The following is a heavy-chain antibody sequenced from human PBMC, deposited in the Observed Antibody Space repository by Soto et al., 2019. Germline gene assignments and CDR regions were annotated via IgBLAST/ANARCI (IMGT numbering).Heavy chain of an antibody. CDR3: ARGEVLRFFDVHPIRPLDY. V-gene: IGHV1-18*01. D-gene: IGHD3-3*01. CDR1: GYTFTSYG. J-gene: IGHJ4*02. CDR2: ISAYNGNT. Sequence: QVQLVQSGAEVKKPGASVKVSCKASGYTFTSYGISWVRQAPGQGLEWMGWISAYNGNTNYAQKLQGRVTMTTDTSTCPAYMELTSLRSDDTAVYYCARGEVLRFFDVHPIRPLDYWGQGTLVTVSS.